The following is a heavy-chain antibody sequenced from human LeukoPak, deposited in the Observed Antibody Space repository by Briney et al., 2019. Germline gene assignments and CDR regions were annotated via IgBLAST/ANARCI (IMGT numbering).Heavy chain of an antibody. V-gene: IGHV3-23*01. CDR1: GFTFSTYA. CDR3: AKDITVVRGVDHLDY. J-gene: IGHJ4*02. CDR2: ISGSGGGT. D-gene: IGHD3-10*01. Sequence: GGSLRLSCAASGFTFSTYAMSWVRQAPGKGLEWVSGISGSGGGTHYADSVKGRFTISRDSSKNTLYLQMNSLRAEDTAVYYCAKDITVVRGVDHLDYWGQGTLVTVSS.